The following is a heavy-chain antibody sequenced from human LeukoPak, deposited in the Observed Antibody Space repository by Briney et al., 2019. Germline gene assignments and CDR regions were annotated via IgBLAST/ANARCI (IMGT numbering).Heavy chain of an antibody. Sequence: GSPKVSCKASGYTFTGYYMHLVRPAPGQRLEWRGWINPNSGGTNYAQKFQGRVTMTRDTSISTAYMELSRLRSDDTAVYYCARKLSGGYSYGYDYWGQGTLVTVSS. J-gene: IGHJ4*02. D-gene: IGHD5-18*01. CDR2: INPNSGGT. CDR1: GYTFTGYY. CDR3: ARKLSGGYSYGYDY. V-gene: IGHV1-2*02.